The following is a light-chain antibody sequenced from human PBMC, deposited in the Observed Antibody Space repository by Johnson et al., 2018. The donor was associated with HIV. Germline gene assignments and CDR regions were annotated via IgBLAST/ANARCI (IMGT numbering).Light chain of an antibody. V-gene: IGLV1-51*02. CDR1: NSNIGNNY. CDR2: ENN. CDR3: GTWDSSLSAARV. J-gene: IGLJ1*01. Sequence: QSVLTQPPSVSAAPGQKVTISCSGSNSNIGNNYVSWYQQLPGTAPKLLIYENNKRPSGIPDRFSGSKSGTSATLGITGLQTGDEADYYCGTWDSSLSAARVFGPGTKVTVL.